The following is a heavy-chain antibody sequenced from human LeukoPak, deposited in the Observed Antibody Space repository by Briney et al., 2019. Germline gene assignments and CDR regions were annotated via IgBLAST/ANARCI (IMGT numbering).Heavy chain of an antibody. CDR2: INHNGEMI. D-gene: IGHD3-9*01. CDR3: ARDNDWAFHY. Sequence: PGGSLRLSCAASGFTFSNYVMGWVRQAPVKGLEWVSYINHNGEMIFYPDFVKGRFTISRDNAKNSLYLQMNSLRDEDTAVYYCARDNDWAFHYWGQGTLVTVSS. CDR1: GFTFSNYV. J-gene: IGHJ4*02. V-gene: IGHV3-48*02.